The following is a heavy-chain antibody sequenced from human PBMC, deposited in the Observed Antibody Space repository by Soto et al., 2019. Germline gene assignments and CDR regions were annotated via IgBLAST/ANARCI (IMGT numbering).Heavy chain of an antibody. D-gene: IGHD2-8*01. V-gene: IGHV3-30-3*01. J-gene: IGHJ4*02. CDR3: ARGGYCTYGICSCGGSVLYY. Sequence: QVQLVESGGGVVQPGRSLRLSCAASGLTFSSYAMHWVRRAPGKGLEWLTVISYDGVSKYDADSVKGLFSISRDNSKHMLYLQMNSLGAEDTALYYCARGGYCTYGICSCGGSVLYYCGQGTLVTVSS. CDR2: ISYDGVSK. CDR1: GLTFSSYA.